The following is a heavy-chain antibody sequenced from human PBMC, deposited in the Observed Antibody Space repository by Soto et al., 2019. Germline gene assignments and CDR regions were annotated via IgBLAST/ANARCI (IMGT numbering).Heavy chain of an antibody. CDR3: ARYRTPWIGNYYYGMDV. V-gene: IGHV3-21*01. CDR1: GFTFSSYS. CDR2: ISSSSSYI. J-gene: IGHJ6*02. D-gene: IGHD2-2*03. Sequence: GGSLRLSCAASGFTFSSYSMNWVRQAPGKGLEWVSSISSSSSYIYYADSVKGRFTISRDNAKNSLYLQMNSLRAEDTAVYYCARYRTPWIGNYYYGMDVWGQGTTVTVSS.